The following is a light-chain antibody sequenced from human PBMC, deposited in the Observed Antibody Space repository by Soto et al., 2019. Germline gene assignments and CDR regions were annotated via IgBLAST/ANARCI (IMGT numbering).Light chain of an antibody. CDR2: DNN. CDR1: SSDIGNNY. Sequence: QSVLTQPPSVSAAPGQKVTISCSRSSSDIGNNYVSWYQHLPGTAPKLLIYDNNKRPSGIPDRFSGSKSGTSATLGITGLQAGDEADYYCGTWDSSLSAGWGVFGGGTKVTVL. CDR3: GTWDSSLSAGWGV. V-gene: IGLV1-51*01. J-gene: IGLJ2*01.